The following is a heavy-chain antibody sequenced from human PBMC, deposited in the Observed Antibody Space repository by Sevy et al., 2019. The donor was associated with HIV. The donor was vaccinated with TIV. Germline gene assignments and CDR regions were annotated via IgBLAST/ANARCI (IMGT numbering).Heavy chain of an antibody. CDR2: IYPDDSET. CDR3: ATSRSGYFDSSGYYIY. J-gene: IGHJ4*02. V-gene: IGHV5-51*01. CDR1: GYSFTSHW. Sequence: GESQKISCEGSGYSFTSHWIGWVRHMPGKGLEWMGIIYPDDSETRYSPSFQGQVTFSADKSISTAYLQWSSLKASDTAMYYCATSRSGYFDSSGYYIYWGQGTMVTVSS. D-gene: IGHD3-22*01.